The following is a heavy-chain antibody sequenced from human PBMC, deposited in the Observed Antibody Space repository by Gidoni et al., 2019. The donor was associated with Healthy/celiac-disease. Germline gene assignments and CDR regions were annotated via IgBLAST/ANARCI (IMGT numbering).Heavy chain of an antibody. V-gene: IGHV1-69*06. CDR2: IIPIFGTA. D-gene: IGHD3-16*02. CDR3: VRGSREGGVWGSYRL. CDR1: GGTFSSYA. J-gene: IGHJ4*02. Sequence: QVQLVQSGAEVKKHGSSVKVSCKASGGTFSSYAISWVRQAPGQGLEWMGGIIPIFGTANYAQKFQGRVTITADKSTSTAYMELSSLRSEDTAVYYCVRGSREGGVWGSYRLWGQGTLVTVSS.